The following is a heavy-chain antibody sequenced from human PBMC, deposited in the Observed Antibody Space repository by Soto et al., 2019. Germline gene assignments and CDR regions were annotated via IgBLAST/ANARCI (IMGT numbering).Heavy chain of an antibody. CDR1: GFTFSSYG. J-gene: IGHJ6*02. V-gene: IGHV3-30*18. CDR3: AKNDDCSGGSCYPSSPGYYYYRMDV. D-gene: IGHD2-15*01. Sequence: GGSLRLSCAASGFTFSSYGMHWVRQAPGKGLEWVAVISYDGSNKYYADSVKGRFTISRDNSKNTLYLQMNSLRAEDTAVYYCAKNDDCSGGSCYPSSPGYYYYRMDVWGQGTTVTVSS. CDR2: ISYDGSNK.